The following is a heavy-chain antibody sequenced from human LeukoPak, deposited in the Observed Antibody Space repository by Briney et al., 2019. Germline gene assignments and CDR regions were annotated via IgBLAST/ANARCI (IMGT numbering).Heavy chain of an antibody. CDR2: IYTSGST. V-gene: IGHV4-4*07. CDR1: GGSISSYY. Sequence: SETLSLTCTVSGGSISSYYWSWIRQPAGKGLEWIGRIYTSGSTNYNPSLKSRVTMSVDTSKNQFSLKLSSVTAADTAVYYCARHSSSPNNYYYYYYMDVWGKGTTVTISS. D-gene: IGHD6-13*01. J-gene: IGHJ6*03. CDR3: ARHSSSPNNYYYYYYMDV.